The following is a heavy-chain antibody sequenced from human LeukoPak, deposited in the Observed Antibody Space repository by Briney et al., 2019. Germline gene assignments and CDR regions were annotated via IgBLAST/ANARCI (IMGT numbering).Heavy chain of an antibody. D-gene: IGHD3-10*02. CDR3: AELGITMIGGV. Sequence: GGSLRLSCAAPGFTFSSYEMNWVRQAPGKGLEWVSYISSSGSTIYYADSVKGRFTISIDNAKNSLYLQMNSLRAEDTAVYYCAELGITMIGGVWGKGTTVTISS. J-gene: IGHJ6*04. V-gene: IGHV3-48*03. CDR2: ISSSGSTI. CDR1: GFTFSSYE.